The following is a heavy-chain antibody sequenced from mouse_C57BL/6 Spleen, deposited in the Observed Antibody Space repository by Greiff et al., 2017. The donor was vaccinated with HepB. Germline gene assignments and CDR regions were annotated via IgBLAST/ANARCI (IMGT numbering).Heavy chain of an antibody. V-gene: IGHV1-81*01. Sequence: QVQLQQSGAELARPGASVKLSCKASGHTFTSYGISWVKQRTGQGLEWIGEIYPRSGNTYYNEEFKGKATLTADKSSSTAYMELRSLTSGDSAVYFCARQGVTTVVAPSMDYWGQGTSVTVSS. CDR2: IYPRSGNT. CDR3: ARQGVTTVVAPSMDY. J-gene: IGHJ4*01. CDR1: GHTFTSYG. D-gene: IGHD1-1*01.